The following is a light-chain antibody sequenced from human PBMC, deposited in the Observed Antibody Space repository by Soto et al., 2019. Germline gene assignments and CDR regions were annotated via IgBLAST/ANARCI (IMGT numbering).Light chain of an antibody. V-gene: IGLV2-14*01. Sequence: QSALTQPASVSGSPGQSITISCTGTSSDVGGYNYVSWYQQHPGKAPKLMIYDVSNRPSGVSNRFSGSKSGNTASLTISGLQAEDEEDYYCSSYTSSSAYVVFGGGTKLTVL. CDR2: DVS. CDR1: SSDVGGYNY. CDR3: SSYTSSSAYVV. J-gene: IGLJ2*01.